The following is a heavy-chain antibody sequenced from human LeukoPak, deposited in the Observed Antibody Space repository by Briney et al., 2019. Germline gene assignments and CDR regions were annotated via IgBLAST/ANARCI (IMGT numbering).Heavy chain of an antibody. CDR2: IKQDGSEK. J-gene: IGHJ6*02. CDR1: GFTFSSYW. Sequence: GGSLRLSCAASGFTFSSYWMSWVRQAPGKGLEWVANIKQDGSEKYYVDSVKGRFSISRDNAKNSLYLQMNSLRAEDTAVYYCAKDKAAATYYYYGMDVWGQGTTVTVSS. CDR3: AKDKAAATYYYYGMDV. D-gene: IGHD2-15*01. V-gene: IGHV3-7*01.